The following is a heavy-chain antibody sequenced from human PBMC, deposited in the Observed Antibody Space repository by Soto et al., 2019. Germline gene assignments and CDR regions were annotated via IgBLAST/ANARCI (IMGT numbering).Heavy chain of an antibody. CDR3: AKDTGRRFGYYAMDF. CDR1: GFSLDDYA. V-gene: IGHV3-9*01. J-gene: IGHJ6*02. CDR2: ISWISGSI. Sequence: GGSLGLSCAAYGFSLDDYAMRWVRQAPGKGLEWVAGISWISGSIGYAESVKGRFTLCRDNDKNSLYLQMNSVRDEDTALNYCAKDTGRRFGYYAMDFWGQGTTFTVSS. D-gene: IGHD3-16*01.